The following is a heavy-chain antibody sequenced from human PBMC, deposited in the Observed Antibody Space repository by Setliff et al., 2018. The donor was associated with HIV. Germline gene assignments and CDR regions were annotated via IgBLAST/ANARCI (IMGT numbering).Heavy chain of an antibody. V-gene: IGHV1-2*02. CDR1: GGTFNSYA. D-gene: IGHD3-10*01. J-gene: IGHJ4*02. Sequence: GASVKVSCKSSGGTFNSYAISWVRQAPGQGVEWVGKISPDSGDTFYAQKFQGRVTLTRDTSITTAYMELSTLRDDDTAVYYCARDAGAPGRGNPLDYWGQGTLVTVSS. CDR2: ISPDSGDT. CDR3: ARDAGAPGRGNPLDY.